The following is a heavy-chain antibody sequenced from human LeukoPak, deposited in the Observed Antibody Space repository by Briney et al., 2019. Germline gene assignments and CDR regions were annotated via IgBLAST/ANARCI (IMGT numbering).Heavy chain of an antibody. J-gene: IGHJ4*02. CDR2: ISVGGGRT. Sequence: GGSLRLSCAGSGCTFSSYGMSWVGQAPGKGREGVGAISVGGGRTYYAGSLKGRFTISRDNSKNTLYLPMNSLTAEDPPVSSCAKLHPPLSISGPFDYWGQGTLVTVSS. D-gene: IGHD2/OR15-2a*01. CDR3: AKLHPPLSISGPFDY. V-gene: IGHV3-23*01. CDR1: GCTFSSYG.